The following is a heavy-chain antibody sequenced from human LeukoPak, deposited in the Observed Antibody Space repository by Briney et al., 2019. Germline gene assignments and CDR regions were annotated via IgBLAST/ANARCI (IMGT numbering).Heavy chain of an antibody. Sequence: PSETLSLTCTVSGGSIGGDYWTWIRQPPGKGLQYIGYIYHTGATNYNPSLKSRVTMSVDTSKNQFSLKLNSVTAADTAMYFCAKYGKSGWSIDNWGQGTLVTVSS. V-gene: IGHV4-59*08. J-gene: IGHJ4*02. D-gene: IGHD6-19*01. CDR3: AKYGKSGWSIDN. CDR2: IYHTGAT. CDR1: GGSIGGDY.